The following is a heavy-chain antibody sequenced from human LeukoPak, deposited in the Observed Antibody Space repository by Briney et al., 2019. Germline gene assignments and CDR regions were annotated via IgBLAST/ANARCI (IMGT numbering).Heavy chain of an antibody. CDR2: IGGSGGST. J-gene: IGHJ4*02. D-gene: IGHD1-7*01. CDR3: AKKKRELQGFDY. V-gene: IGHV3-23*01. Sequence: GGSLRLSCAASGFTFSSYAMSWVRQAPGKGLEWVSVIGGSGGSTYYADSVKGRFTISRDNSKNTLYLQMSSLRAEDTAVYYCAKKKRELQGFDYWGQGTLVTVSS. CDR1: GFTFSSYA.